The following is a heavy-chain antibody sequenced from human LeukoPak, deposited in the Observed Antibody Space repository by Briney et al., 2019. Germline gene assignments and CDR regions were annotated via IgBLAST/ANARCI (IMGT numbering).Heavy chain of an antibody. V-gene: IGHV4-4*02. D-gene: IGHD6-13*01. CDR2: IYHSGST. CDR1: GGSISSSNW. J-gene: IGHJ3*02. Sequence: SETLSLTCAVSGGSISSSNWWSWVRQPPGKGLEWIGEIYHSGSTNYNPSLKSRVTISVDKSKNQLSLKLTSVTAADTAVYYCARGYSSSWYGDAFDIWGQGTMVTVSS. CDR3: ARGYSSSWYGDAFDI.